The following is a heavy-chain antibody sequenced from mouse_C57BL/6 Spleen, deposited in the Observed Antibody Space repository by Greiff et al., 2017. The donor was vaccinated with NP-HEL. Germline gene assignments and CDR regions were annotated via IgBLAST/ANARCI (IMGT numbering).Heavy chain of an antibody. V-gene: IGHV1-55*01. J-gene: IGHJ4*01. D-gene: IGHD3-2*02. CDR1: GYTFTSYW. Sequence: VQLQQPGAELVKPGASVKMSCKASGYTFTSYWITWVKQRPGQGLEWIGDIYPGSGSTNYNEKFKSKATLTVDTSSSTAYMQLSSLTSEDSAVYYCARGEVEDSSGYVDAMDYWGQGTSVTVSS. CDR3: ARGEVEDSSGYVDAMDY. CDR2: IYPGSGST.